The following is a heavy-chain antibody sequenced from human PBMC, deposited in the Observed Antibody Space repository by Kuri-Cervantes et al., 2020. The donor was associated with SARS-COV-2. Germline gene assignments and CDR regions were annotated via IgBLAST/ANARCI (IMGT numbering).Heavy chain of an antibody. CDR3: ARVGGNDFWSDYLDY. CDR1: GFTFSSYG. J-gene: IGHJ4*02. D-gene: IGHD3-3*01. V-gene: IGHV3-48*01. CDR2: ISSSSTTI. Sequence: GGSLRLSCAASGFTFSSYGMQWVRQAPGKGLEWISHISSSSTTIYYADSVEGRFTVSRDNARNSVYLQMDSLRAADTAVYYCARVGGNDFWSDYLDYWGQGIPVTVSS.